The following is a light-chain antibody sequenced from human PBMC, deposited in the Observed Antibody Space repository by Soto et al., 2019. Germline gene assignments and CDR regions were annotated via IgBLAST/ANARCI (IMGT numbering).Light chain of an antibody. CDR2: DAF. J-gene: IGKJ2*01. CDR3: QQYHTVPYT. Sequence: DIQMTQSPSTLSTSVGDRVTITCRASQTINNWLAWYHQKPGKAPRLLIYDAFSLESGVPSRFSGTGSGTEFTLTISSLQPDDLATYFCQQYHTVPYTFGLGTKLEIK. CDR1: QTINNW. V-gene: IGKV1-5*01.